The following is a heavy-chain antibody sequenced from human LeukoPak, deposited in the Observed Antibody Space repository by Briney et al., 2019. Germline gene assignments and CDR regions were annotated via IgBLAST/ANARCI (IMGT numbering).Heavy chain of an antibody. Sequence: GGSLRLSCAASGFTFRNYYMTWIRQAPGKGLEWVSYISASGDTIYYGDSVRGRFTISRDNAKNSLYLDMNTLKAEDTAVYYCARDPSWEILSYFDYWGQGTLVTVSS. J-gene: IGHJ4*02. CDR2: ISASGDTI. CDR3: ARDPSWEILSYFDY. CDR1: GFTFRNYY. V-gene: IGHV3-11*04. D-gene: IGHD1-26*01.